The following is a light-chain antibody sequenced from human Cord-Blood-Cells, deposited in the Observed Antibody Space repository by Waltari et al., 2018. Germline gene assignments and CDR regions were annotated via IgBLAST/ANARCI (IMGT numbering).Light chain of an antibody. CDR3: QQSYSTPYS. CDR2: AAS. CDR1: QSISSY. J-gene: IGKJ2*03. V-gene: IGKV1-39*01. Sequence: DIQMTQSPSSLSASVGDRVTITCRASQSISSYLNWYQQKPGKPPKLLIYAASSLQSGVPSRFSGSGSGTDFTLTIRSLQPEDFATYYCQQSYSTPYSFGQGTKLEIK.